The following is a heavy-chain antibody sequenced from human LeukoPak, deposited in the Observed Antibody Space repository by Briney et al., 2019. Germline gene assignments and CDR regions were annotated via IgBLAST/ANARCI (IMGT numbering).Heavy chain of an antibody. CDR3: AKRSAAGTVGYFDY. D-gene: IGHD6-13*01. V-gene: IGHV3-9*01. CDR1: GFTFSSYG. CDR2: ISWNSGTI. J-gene: IGHJ4*02. Sequence: GGSLRLSCTASGFTFSSYGMSWVRQAPGKGLEWVSGISWNSGTIYYADSVKGRFTISRDDAKNSLYLQMNSLRPEDTALYYCAKRSAAGTVGYFDYWGQGTLVTVSS.